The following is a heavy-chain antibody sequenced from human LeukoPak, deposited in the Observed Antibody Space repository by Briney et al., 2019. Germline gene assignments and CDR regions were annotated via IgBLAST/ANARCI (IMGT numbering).Heavy chain of an antibody. D-gene: IGHD6-13*01. CDR1: GYTFTSYG. CDR2: ISAYNGNT. Sequence: ASVKVSCKASGYTFTSYGISWVRQAPGQGLEWMGWISAYNGNTNYAQKLQGRVTMTTDTSTSTAYMELRSLRSDDTAVYYCARAQTRYSSSWYLRDDAFDIWGQGTMVTVSS. J-gene: IGHJ3*02. CDR3: ARAQTRYSSSWYLRDDAFDI. V-gene: IGHV1-18*01.